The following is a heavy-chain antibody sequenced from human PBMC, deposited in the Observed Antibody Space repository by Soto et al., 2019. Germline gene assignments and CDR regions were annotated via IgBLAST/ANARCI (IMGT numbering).Heavy chain of an antibody. V-gene: IGHV4-31*03. CDR3: ASVIGEDSEYYFDY. CDR2: IYYSGRT. Sequence: LSLTCTVSGVSISTGGYYWSWIRQHPGKGLEWIGNIYYSGRTYYNPSLKSRVILSVDTSKNHFSLNLRSLTAADSAMYYCASVIGEDSEYYFDYWGQGALVTVSS. D-gene: IGHD4-17*01. CDR1: GVSISTGGYY. J-gene: IGHJ4*02.